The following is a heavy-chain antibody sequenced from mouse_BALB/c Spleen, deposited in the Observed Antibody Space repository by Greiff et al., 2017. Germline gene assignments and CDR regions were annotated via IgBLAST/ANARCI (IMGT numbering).Heavy chain of an antibody. CDR3: ARPSTARATDYAMDY. J-gene: IGHJ4*01. Sequence: EVQRVESGGGLVQPGGSLKLSCAASGFTFSSYTMSWVRQTPEKRLEWVAYISNGGGSTYYPDTVKGRFTISRDNAKNTLYLQMSSLKSEDTAMYYCARPSTARATDYAMDYWGQGTSVTVSS. D-gene: IGHD3-2*01. CDR1: GFTFSSYT. V-gene: IGHV5-12-2*01. CDR2: ISNGGGST.